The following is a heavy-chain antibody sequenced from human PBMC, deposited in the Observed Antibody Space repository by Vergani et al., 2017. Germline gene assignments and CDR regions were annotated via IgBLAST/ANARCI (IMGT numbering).Heavy chain of an antibody. D-gene: IGHD3-9*01. Sequence: EVQLEESGGGLVLPGRSLRLSCVASGFTSAGYAMHWVRQAPGKGLEWVSGISWNSNSIGYADSVKGRFTISRDNAKNSLYLQMNSLRAEDTALYYCARGDYGILTRYRYWGQGTLVTVSA. CDR3: ARGDYGILTRYRY. CDR1: GFTSAGYA. CDR2: ISWNSNSI. J-gene: IGHJ4*02. V-gene: IGHV3-9*02.